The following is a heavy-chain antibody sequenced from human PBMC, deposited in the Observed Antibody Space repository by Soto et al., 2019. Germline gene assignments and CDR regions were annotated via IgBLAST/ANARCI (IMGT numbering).Heavy chain of an antibody. D-gene: IGHD3-10*01. V-gene: IGHV4-4*02. CDR1: SGSISSSNW. J-gene: IGHJ6*03. CDR2: IYHSGST. CDR3: ARGRFGELFTYYMDV. Sequence: QVQLQESGPGLVKPSGTLSLTCAVSSGSISSSNWWRWVRQPPGKGLEWIGEIYHSGSTNYNPSLKSRVTISVDTSQNQFSLNLSSVTATDTAVYYCARGRFGELFTYYMDVWGKGTTVTVSS.